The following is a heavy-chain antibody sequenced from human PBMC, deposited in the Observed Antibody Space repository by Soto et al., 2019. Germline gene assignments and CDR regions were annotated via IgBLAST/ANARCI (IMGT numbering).Heavy chain of an antibody. CDR2: IVPSLDTT. J-gene: IGHJ6*02. Sequence: QVHLVQSGTEVQKPGSSVKVSCKASGGTFSSSGFSWVRQAPGQGLEWMGMIVPSLDTTNYAQKFQARVTITADGVTSTAYMDLRSLRSEDTAVYYCARWPQPRYTADPYAVDVWGQGTRVIVSS. V-gene: IGHV1-69*11. D-gene: IGHD3-16*02. CDR3: ARWPQPRYTADPYAVDV. CDR1: GGTFSSSG.